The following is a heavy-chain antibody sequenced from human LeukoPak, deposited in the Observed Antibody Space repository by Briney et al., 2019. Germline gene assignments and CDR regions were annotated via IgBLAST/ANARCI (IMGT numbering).Heavy chain of an antibody. CDR1: GGSISSGDYY. J-gene: IGHJ3*02. CDR2: IYYSGST. CDR3: ARERRWLQSHDAFDI. Sequence: SQTLSLTCTVSGGSISSGDYYWSWIRQPPGKGLEWIGYIYYSGSTYYNPSLKSRVTISVDTSKNQFSLKLSSVTAADTAVYYCARERRWLQSHDAFDIWGQGTMVTVSS. D-gene: IGHD5-12*01. V-gene: IGHV4-30-4*01.